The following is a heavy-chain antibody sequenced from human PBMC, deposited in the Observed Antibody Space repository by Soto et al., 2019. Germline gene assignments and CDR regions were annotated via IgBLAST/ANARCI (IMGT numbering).Heavy chain of an antibody. CDR1: GGSMRGQH. V-gene: IGHV4-4*09. J-gene: IGHJ4*02. CDR2: HHSDST. D-gene: IGHD3-16*01. CDR3: ATYTVGEGGRDY. Sequence: QVQLQESGPGLVKPSETLSLTCTVSGGSMRGQHWSWIRQPPGKGLEWIGHHSDSTNYNPSLKSRITISTDTSKNQFSLKLSSVTAADTAVYYCATYTVGEGGRDYWGQGTLVTVSS.